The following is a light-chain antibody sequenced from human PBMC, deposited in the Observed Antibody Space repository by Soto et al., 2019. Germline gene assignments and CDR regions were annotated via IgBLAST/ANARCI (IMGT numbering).Light chain of an antibody. V-gene: IGLV8-61*01. CDR1: SDSVSTSYY. J-gene: IGLJ3*02. CDR3: VLYMGSGIWV. Sequence: QTVMTQEPSFSVSPGGTVTLTCGLSSDSVSTSYYPSWYQQTPGQAPRTLIYNTNTRSSGVPDRFSGSILGNKAALTITGAQADDESDYYCVLYMGSGIWVFGGGTKLTVL. CDR2: NTN.